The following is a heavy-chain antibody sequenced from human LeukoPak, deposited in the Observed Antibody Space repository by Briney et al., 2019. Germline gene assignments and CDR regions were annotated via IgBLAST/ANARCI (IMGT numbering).Heavy chain of an antibody. V-gene: IGHV1-18*01. CDR2: INVYNGNT. CDR3: ARGLVVPAAMGEFDY. CDR1: GYTFTTSG. J-gene: IGHJ4*02. D-gene: IGHD2-2*01. Sequence: ASVKVSCKASGYTFTTSGINWVRQAPGQGLEWMGCINVYNGNTKYAQKFQGRITMTRDTSTSTAYMELRSLKSDDTAVYYCARGLVVPAAMGEFDYWGQGTLIAVSS.